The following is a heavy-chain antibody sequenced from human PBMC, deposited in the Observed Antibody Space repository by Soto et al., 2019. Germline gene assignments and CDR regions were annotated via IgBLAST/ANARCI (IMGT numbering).Heavy chain of an antibody. CDR2: IIPLLKTV. CDR3: ARDPVDLFGYMDV. D-gene: IGHD6-25*01. CDR1: GGTFASYS. J-gene: IGHJ6*02. Sequence: QEELVQSGAEVKKPGSSVNVSCKASGGTFASYSITWVRQAPGQRLEWMGEIIPLLKTVNYAQKFQGRVTITGDRSTSTVYMAPSRLRSDDTAVYYCARDPVDLFGYMDVWGHGTTVTVS. V-gene: IGHV1-69*06.